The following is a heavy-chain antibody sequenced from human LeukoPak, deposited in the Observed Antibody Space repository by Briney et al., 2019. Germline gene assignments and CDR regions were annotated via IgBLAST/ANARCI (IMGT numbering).Heavy chain of an antibody. CDR2: IYYSGST. Sequence: SETLSLTCTVSGGSISSYYWGWIRQPPGKGLEWIAYIYYSGSTNYNPSLKSRVTISVDTSKNQFSLKLNSVTAADTAVYYCARQVREQWLARFDPWGQGTLVTVSS. V-gene: IGHV4-59*08. CDR1: GGSISSYY. CDR3: ARQVREQWLARFDP. D-gene: IGHD6-19*01. J-gene: IGHJ5*02.